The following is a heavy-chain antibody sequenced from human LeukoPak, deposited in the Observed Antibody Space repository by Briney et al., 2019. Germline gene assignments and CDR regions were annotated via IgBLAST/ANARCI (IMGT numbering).Heavy chain of an antibody. D-gene: IGHD1-14*01. CDR3: ARDGMGPDY. CDR2: IQHDGRNK. J-gene: IGHJ4*02. CDR1: GFTFSTYG. Sequence: PGGSLRLSCAASGFTFSTYGMHWVRQAPDKGLEWVAFIQHDGRNKYYADSVKGRFTISRDDSKNTLYLQMNSLRAEDTAVYYCARDGMGPDYWGQGALVTVSS. V-gene: IGHV3-30*02.